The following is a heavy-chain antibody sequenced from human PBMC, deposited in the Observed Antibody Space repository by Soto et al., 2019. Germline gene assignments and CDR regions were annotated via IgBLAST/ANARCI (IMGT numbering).Heavy chain of an antibody. J-gene: IGHJ4*02. V-gene: IGHV1-46*01. CDR1: GYPFTNYY. D-gene: IGHD2-21*01. CDR3: ARGLGDSFNPFLDY. CDR2: INPSSASA. Sequence: AASVKVSCKASSGYPFTNYYMHWVRQAPGQGLEWVGIINPSSASASYAQKFQDRVTMTRDTSTSTVYMELSSLRFEDTAVYYCARGLGDSFNPFLDYWGQGSLVTVSS.